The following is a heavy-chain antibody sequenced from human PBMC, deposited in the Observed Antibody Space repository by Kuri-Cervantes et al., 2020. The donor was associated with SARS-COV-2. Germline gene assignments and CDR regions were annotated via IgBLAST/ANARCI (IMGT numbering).Heavy chain of an antibody. CDR2: MKEDGSEK. V-gene: IGHV3-7*02. CDR3: ARVADYGDFSPFDY. Sequence: GGSLRLSCEASGFTFSSYGMSWVRQAPGKGLEWVTNMKEDGSEKNYVDSVKGRFTISRDNAKNSLYLQMNSLRVEGTAVYYCARVADYGDFSPFDYWGQRTLVTVSS. CDR1: GFTFSSYG. J-gene: IGHJ4*02. D-gene: IGHD4-17*01.